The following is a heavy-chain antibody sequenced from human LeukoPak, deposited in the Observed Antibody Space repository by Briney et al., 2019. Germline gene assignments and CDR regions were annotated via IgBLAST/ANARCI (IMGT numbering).Heavy chain of an antibody. D-gene: IGHD5-18*01. CDR2: IYPGDSDT. J-gene: IGHJ3*01. Sequence: GESLKISCKGSEYSFTSYWIGWVRQMPGKGLEWMGIIYPGDSDTRYSPSFQGQVTISADKSISTAYLQWSSLKASDTAMYYCARLLDTAMVTSAFDVWGQGTMVTVSS. V-gene: IGHV5-51*01. CDR3: ARLLDTAMVTSAFDV. CDR1: EYSFTSYW.